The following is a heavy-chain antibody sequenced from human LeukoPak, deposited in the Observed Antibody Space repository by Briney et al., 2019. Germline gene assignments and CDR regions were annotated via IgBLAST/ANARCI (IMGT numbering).Heavy chain of an antibody. CDR3: ARAPEYCSSTSCYDGYFDY. Sequence: ASVPVSCKASGYTFTSYAMNWVRQAPGHGLEWMGWINTNTGNPTYAQGFTGRFVFSLDTSVSTAYLQICSLKAEDTAVYYCARAPEYCSSTSCYDGYFDYWGQGTLVTVSS. D-gene: IGHD2-2*01. J-gene: IGHJ4*02. CDR1: GYTFTSYA. CDR2: INTNTGNP. V-gene: IGHV7-4-1*01.